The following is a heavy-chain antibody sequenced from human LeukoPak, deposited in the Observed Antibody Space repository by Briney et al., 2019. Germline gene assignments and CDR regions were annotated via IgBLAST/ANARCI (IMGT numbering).Heavy chain of an antibody. V-gene: IGHV3-48*01. Sequence: GGSLRLFCAASGFTFSSYSMNWVRQAPGKGLEWVSYISSSSSTIYYADSVKGRFTISRDNAKNSLYLQMNSLRAEDTAVYYCARAHGDYYDGSGYYWGQGTLVTVSS. CDR3: ARAHGDYYDGSGYY. CDR1: GFTFSSYS. J-gene: IGHJ4*02. CDR2: ISSSSSTI. D-gene: IGHD3-22*01.